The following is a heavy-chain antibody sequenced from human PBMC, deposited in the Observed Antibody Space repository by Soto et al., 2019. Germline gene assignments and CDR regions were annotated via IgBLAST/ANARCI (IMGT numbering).Heavy chain of an antibody. CDR3: ATSRISIAVAGETEYYFDY. J-gene: IGHJ4*02. CDR1: GYTFTAYY. Sequence: QVQLVQSGAELKKPGASVKVSCKASGYTFTAYYIHWVRQAPGQGLEWMGWINPNSGDTNYTQKFQGWVTMTRDTSISTAYMELSRLRSDDTAVYYCATSRISIAVAGETEYYFDYWGQGTLVTVSS. CDR2: INPNSGDT. D-gene: IGHD6-19*01. V-gene: IGHV1-2*04.